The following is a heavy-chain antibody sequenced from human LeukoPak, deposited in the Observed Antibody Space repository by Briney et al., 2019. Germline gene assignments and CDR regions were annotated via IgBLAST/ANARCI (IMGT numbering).Heavy chain of an antibody. D-gene: IGHD3-9*01. CDR1: GYTFTSYD. Sequence: GASVKVSCKASGYTFTSYDINWVRQATGQGLEWMGWMNPNSGNTGYAQKFQGRVTMTSNTSISTAYMELSRLTSEDTAVYYCARGGLLRYFDWDLRGDYWGEGTLVTVSS. V-gene: IGHV1-8*01. CDR3: ARGGLLRYFDWDLRGDY. J-gene: IGHJ4*02. CDR2: MNPNSGNT.